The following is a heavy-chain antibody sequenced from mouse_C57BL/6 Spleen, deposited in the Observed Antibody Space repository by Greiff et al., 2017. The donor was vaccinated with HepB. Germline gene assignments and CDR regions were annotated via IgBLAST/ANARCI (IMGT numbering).Heavy chain of an antibody. CDR1: GYSITSGYY. CDR3: ARADGYFYYFDY. Sequence: EVHLVESGPGLVKPSQSLSLTCSVTGYSITSGYYWNWIRQFPGNKLEWMGSISYDGSNNYNPSLKNRISITRDTSKNQFFLKLNSVTTEDTATYYCARADGYFYYFDYWGQGTTLTVSS. D-gene: IGHD2-3*01. V-gene: IGHV3-6*01. J-gene: IGHJ2*01. CDR2: ISYDGSN.